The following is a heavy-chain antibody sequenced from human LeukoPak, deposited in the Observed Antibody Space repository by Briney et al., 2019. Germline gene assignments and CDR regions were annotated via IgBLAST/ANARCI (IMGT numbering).Heavy chain of an antibody. CDR2: IYNSGTT. CDR1: GGSIRNSSFY. J-gene: IGHJ4*02. D-gene: IGHD3-22*01. CDR3: ARDPSGYFNY. Sequence: SETLSLTCAVSGGSIRNSSFYWGWIRQPPGKGLEWIASIYNSGTTYYNPSIKSRITIFVDTSKNQVSLKLGSVTTADTAKYYCARDPSGYFNYWGQGILVTVSS. V-gene: IGHV4-39*02.